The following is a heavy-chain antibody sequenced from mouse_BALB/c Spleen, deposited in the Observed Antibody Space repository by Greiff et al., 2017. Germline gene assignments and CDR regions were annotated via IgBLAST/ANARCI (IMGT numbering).Heavy chain of an antibody. Sequence: VQLQQSGAELVRPGASVKLSCKASGYTFTSYWMHWVKQRPGQGLEWIGYINPSTGYTEYNQKFKDKATLTADKSSSTAYMQLSSLTSEDSAVYYCAREGYGSSEDAMDYWGQGTSVTVSS. CDR1: GYTFTSYW. CDR3: AREGYGSSEDAMDY. CDR2: INPSTGYT. J-gene: IGHJ4*01. V-gene: IGHV1-7*01. D-gene: IGHD1-1*01.